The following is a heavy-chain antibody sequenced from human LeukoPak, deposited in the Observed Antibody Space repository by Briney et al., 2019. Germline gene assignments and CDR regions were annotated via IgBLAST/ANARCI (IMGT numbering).Heavy chain of an antibody. D-gene: IGHD2-21*02. J-gene: IGHJ3*02. Sequence: GAYLKISCKGSGYSFTSCWIGWLLQMPGKGLEWMGMIYPGDADTRYSPSFQGQVTISADKSISTAYLQWSSLQASDTAMYYCARIYCGGDCYSGAFDIWGQGTMVTVSS. CDR1: GYSFTSCW. CDR2: IYPGDADT. CDR3: ARIYCGGDCYSGAFDI. V-gene: IGHV5-51*01.